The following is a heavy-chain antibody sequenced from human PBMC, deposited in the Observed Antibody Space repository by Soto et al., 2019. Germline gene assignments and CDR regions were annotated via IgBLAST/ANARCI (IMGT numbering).Heavy chain of an antibody. D-gene: IGHD3-3*01. CDR2: INAGNGIT. J-gene: IGHJ5*02. V-gene: IGHV1-3*01. Sequence: ASVKVSCKASGYTFTSYAMHWVRQAPGQRLEWMGWINAGNGITKYSQKFQGRVTITRDTSASTAYMELSSLRSEDTAVYYCARAGFWSWFDPWGQGTLVTVSS. CDR3: ARAGFWSWFDP. CDR1: GYTFTSYA.